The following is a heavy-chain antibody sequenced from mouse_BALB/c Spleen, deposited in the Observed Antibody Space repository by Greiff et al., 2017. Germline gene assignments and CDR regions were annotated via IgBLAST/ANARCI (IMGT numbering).Heavy chain of an antibody. J-gene: IGHJ3*01. V-gene: IGHV7-3*02. Sequence: EVHLVESGGGLVQPGGSLRLSCATSGFTFTDYYMSWVRQPPGKALEWLGFIRNKANGYTTEYSASVKGRFTISRDNSQSILYLQMNTLRAEDSATYYCARDMFGYYTWFAYWGQGTLVTVSA. CDR3: ARDMFGYYTWFAY. CDR2: IRNKANGYTT. D-gene: IGHD2-3*01. CDR1: GFTFTDYY.